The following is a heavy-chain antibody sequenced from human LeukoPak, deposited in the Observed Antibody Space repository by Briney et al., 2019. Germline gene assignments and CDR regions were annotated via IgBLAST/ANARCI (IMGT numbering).Heavy chain of an antibody. CDR2: IKQDGSEK. Sequence: GGSLRLSCAASGFTFSSYWMSRVRQAPGKGLEWVANIKQDGSEKYYVDSVKGRFTISRDNAKNSLYLQMNSLRAEDTAVYYCARVGYSSSDAFDIWGQGTMVTVSS. CDR1: GFTFSSYW. J-gene: IGHJ3*02. V-gene: IGHV3-7*01. CDR3: ARVGYSSSDAFDI. D-gene: IGHD6-13*01.